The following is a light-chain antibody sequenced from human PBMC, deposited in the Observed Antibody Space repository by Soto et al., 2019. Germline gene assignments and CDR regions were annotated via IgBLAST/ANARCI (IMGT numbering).Light chain of an antibody. CDR3: QQYNNWPRT. Sequence: EIVMTQSPATLSVSPGERATLSCRASQSVSSNLAWYQQKPGQAPRLLLYGASTRATGIPARFSGSGSGTDFTLTISSLQSADFAVYYCQQYNNWPRTFGQGTKVEIK. CDR1: QSVSSN. J-gene: IGKJ1*01. CDR2: GAS. V-gene: IGKV3-15*01.